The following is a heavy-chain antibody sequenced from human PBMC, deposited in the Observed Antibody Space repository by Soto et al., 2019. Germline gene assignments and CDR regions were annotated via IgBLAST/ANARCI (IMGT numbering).Heavy chain of an antibody. V-gene: IGHV4-39*01. Sequence: QLQLQESGPGLVKPSETLSLTCTVSGGSISTSSYYWGWIRQPPGKGVEWIGSIYYSGSTYYNPSLKSRVTISVDTSKNQFSLKLSSVTAADTAVYYCAMDYDSSGDYWGQGTLVTVSS. CDR2: IYYSGST. D-gene: IGHD3-22*01. J-gene: IGHJ4*02. CDR1: GGSISTSSYY. CDR3: AMDYDSSGDY.